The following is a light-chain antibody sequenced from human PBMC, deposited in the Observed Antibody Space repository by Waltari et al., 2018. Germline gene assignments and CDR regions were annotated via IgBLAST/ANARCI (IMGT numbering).Light chain of an antibody. CDR3: MQRIEFPWT. CDR1: QTLLQSNGYNY. V-gene: IGKV2-28*01. CDR2: LGS. Sequence: DIVVTQSPLFLPVTPGEPASIAGKPTQTLLQSNGYNYLDWYLQKPGQAPQLLIYLGSNRASGVPERFSGSGSGTDFTLKISRLEAEDVGVYYCMQRIEFPWTFGQGTKVEIK. J-gene: IGKJ1*01.